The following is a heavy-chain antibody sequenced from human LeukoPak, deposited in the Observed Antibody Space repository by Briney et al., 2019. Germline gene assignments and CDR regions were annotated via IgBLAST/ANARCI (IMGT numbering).Heavy chain of an antibody. J-gene: IGHJ4*02. Sequence: GGSLRLSCAASGFTISHYWMSWVRQAPGKGLEWVANIKQDESEQDFVDSVKGRFTISRDNTKNSLYLQLNSLRGEDTAVYYCARTLYIAAAPGGFDYWGQGTLVTVSS. CDR2: IKQDESEQ. D-gene: IGHD6-13*01. V-gene: IGHV3-7*03. CDR3: ARTLYIAAAPGGFDY. CDR1: GFTISHYW.